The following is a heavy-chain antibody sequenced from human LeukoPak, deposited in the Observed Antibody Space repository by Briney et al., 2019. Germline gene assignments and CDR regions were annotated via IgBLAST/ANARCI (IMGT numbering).Heavy chain of an antibody. CDR3: AREWELLGSAFDI. J-gene: IGHJ3*02. CDR1: GYTFTGYY. CDR2: INPNSGGT. Sequence: ASVKVSCKASGYTFTGYYMHWVRQAPGQGLEWMGWINPNSGGTNYAQKFQGRVTMTRDTSISTAYMELSRLRSDDTAVYYCAREWELLGSAFDIWGQGTMVTVSS. V-gene: IGHV1-2*02. D-gene: IGHD1-26*01.